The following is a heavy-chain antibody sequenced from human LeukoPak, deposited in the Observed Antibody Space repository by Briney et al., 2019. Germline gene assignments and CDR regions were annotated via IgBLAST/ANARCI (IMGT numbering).Heavy chain of an antibody. CDR1: GGSFSGYY. CDR3: ARDYGDSKSGLD. J-gene: IGHJ4*02. V-gene: IGHV4-34*01. D-gene: IGHD4-17*01. Sequence: PSETLSPTCAVYGGSFSGYYWSWIRQPPGKGLEWIGEINHSGSTNYNPSLKSRVTISVDTSKNQFSLKLSSVTAADTAVYYCARDYGDSKSGLDWGQGTLVTVSS. CDR2: INHSGST.